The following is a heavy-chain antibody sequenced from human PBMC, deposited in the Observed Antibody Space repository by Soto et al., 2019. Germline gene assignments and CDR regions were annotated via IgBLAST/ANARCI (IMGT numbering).Heavy chain of an antibody. CDR1: GGSISSSSYY. V-gene: IGHV4-39*01. CDR2: IYYSGST. CDR3: ARRPSYDILTGYYKPSEIYFDY. J-gene: IGHJ4*02. Sequence: SETLSLTCTVSGGSISSSSYYWGWIRQPPGKGLEWIGSIYYSGSTYYNPSLKSRVTISVDTSKNQFSLKLSSVTAADTAVYYCARRPSYDILTGYYKPSEIYFDYWGQGTLVTVSS. D-gene: IGHD3-9*01.